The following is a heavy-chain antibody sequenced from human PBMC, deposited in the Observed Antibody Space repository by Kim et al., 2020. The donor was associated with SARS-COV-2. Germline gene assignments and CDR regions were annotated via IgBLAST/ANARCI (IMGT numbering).Heavy chain of an antibody. V-gene: IGHV1-46*01. Sequence: TSDAKKCQGRVTMPRDTSTSTVYMELSSLRSEDTAVYYCARGYSGMYYFDYWGQGALVTVSS. CDR3: ARGYSGMYYFDY. J-gene: IGHJ4*02. CDR2: T. D-gene: IGHD6-13*01.